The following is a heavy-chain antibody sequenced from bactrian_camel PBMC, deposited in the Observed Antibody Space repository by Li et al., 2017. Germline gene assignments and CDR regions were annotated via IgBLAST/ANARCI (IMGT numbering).Heavy chain of an antibody. D-gene: IGHD1*01. CDR1: RYLYGS. CDR3: AASYARFRGIPRWEWYDC. CDR2: IESDGTT. J-gene: IGHJ4*01. Sequence: HVQLVESGGGSVQAGGSLNLSCEASRYLYGSMGWFRQAPGNIREGIAAIESDGTTTYADSVKGRFTISKDNTKVTLYLQMNSLKPEDTAVYYCAASYARFRGIPRWEWYDCRGQGTQVTVS. V-gene: IGHV3S53*01.